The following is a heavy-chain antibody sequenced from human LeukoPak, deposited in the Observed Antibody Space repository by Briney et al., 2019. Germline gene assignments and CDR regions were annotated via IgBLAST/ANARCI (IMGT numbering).Heavy chain of an antibody. Sequence: SETLSLTCTVSGGSISSSNNFWGWIRQPPGKGLEWIGSVHHSGSTYYNPSLKSRVTIPGDTSKNQFSLKLNSVTAADTAVYYCARHGGYCSSTSCFEYFHYWGQGTLVTVPS. V-gene: IGHV4-39*01. CDR1: GGSISSSNNF. CDR3: ARHGGYCSSTSCFEYFHY. J-gene: IGHJ1*01. CDR2: VHHSGST. D-gene: IGHD2-2*01.